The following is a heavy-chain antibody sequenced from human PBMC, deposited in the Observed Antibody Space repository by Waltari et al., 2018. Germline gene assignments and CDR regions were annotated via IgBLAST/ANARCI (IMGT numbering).Heavy chain of an antibody. J-gene: IGHJ4*02. CDR3: ARSSIAAAGKAFDY. CDR2: SYYSGST. CDR1: GGSISSYY. Sequence: QVQLQESGPGLVKPSETLSLTCTVSGGSISSYYWSWIRQPPGKGLEWIGYSYYSGSTNYNPSLKSRVTISVDTSKNQFSLKLSSVTAADTAVYYCARSSIAAAGKAFDYWGQGTLVTVSS. V-gene: IGHV4-59*01. D-gene: IGHD6-13*01.